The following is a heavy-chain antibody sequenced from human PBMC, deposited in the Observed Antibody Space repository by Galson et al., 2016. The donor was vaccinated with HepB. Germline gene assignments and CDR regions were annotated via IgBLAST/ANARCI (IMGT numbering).Heavy chain of an antibody. Sequence: SVKVSCKASGYTFTSYYMHWVRQAPGQGLEWMGIINPSGSTSYAQRFQGRVTMTRDTSTSTVYMELSSLTSADTAVYFCVGGYCSSTSCYKDAFGIWGQGTMVTVSS. CDR1: GYTFTSYY. D-gene: IGHD2-2*02. J-gene: IGHJ3*02. V-gene: IGHV1-46*03. CDR2: INPSGST. CDR3: VGGYCSSTSCYKDAFGI.